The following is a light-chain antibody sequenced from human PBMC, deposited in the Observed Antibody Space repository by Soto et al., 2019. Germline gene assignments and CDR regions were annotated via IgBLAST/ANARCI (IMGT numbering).Light chain of an antibody. CDR3: QQYGSSPPWYT. V-gene: IGKV3-20*01. CDR2: GAS. Sequence: EIVLTQSPGTLSLSPGERATLSCRASQSVSSSYLAWYQQKPGQAPRLLIHGASSRATGIPDRFSGSGSGTDFTLTISRLEPEDFAVYYCQQYGSSPPWYTFGQGTKLEIK. CDR1: QSVSSSY. J-gene: IGKJ2*01.